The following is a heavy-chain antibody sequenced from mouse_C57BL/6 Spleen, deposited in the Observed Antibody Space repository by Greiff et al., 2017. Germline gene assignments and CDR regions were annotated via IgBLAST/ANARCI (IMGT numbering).Heavy chain of an antibody. CDR2: INPNNGGT. CDR3: ARGVYYSNYGGYFDV. V-gene: IGHV1-22*01. CDR1: GYTFTDYN. J-gene: IGHJ1*03. D-gene: IGHD2-5*01. Sequence: VQLQQSGPELVKPGASVKMSCKASGYTFTDYNMHWVKQSHGKSLEWIGYINPNNGGTSYNQKFKGKATLTVNKSSSTAYMELRSLTSEDSAVYYCARGVYYSNYGGYFDVWGTGTTVTVSS.